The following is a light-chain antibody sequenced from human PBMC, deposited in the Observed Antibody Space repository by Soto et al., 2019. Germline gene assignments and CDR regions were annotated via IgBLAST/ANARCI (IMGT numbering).Light chain of an antibody. V-gene: IGKV1-39*01. J-gene: IGKJ1*01. Sequence: DIQMTQSPCTLSASVGDRVTITCRASQTISSWLAWYQQKPGKAHKLLIYAASSLQSGVQSRFSGSGSGTDFTLTIRRLQPEDFATYYCKQSYSSPRTFGQGTKVDIK. CDR3: KQSYSSPRT. CDR1: QTISSW. CDR2: AAS.